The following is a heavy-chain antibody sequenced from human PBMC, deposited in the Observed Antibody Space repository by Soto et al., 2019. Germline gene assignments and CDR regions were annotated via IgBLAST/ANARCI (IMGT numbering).Heavy chain of an antibody. CDR3: ARDFRGEYCSGGSCYLDY. CDR2: IRYDGSNK. V-gene: IGHV3-30*02. D-gene: IGHD2-15*01. J-gene: IGHJ4*02. CDR1: GFIFSSYG. Sequence: GGSLRLSCAASGFIFSSYGIHWVRQAPGKGLEWVALIRYDGSNKYYADSVKGRFTISRDNSKNTLYLQMNSLRAEDTAVYYCARDFRGEYCSGGSCYLDYWGQGTLVTVSS.